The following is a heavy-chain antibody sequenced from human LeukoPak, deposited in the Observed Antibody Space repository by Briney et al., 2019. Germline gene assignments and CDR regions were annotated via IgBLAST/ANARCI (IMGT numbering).Heavy chain of an antibody. CDR2: IRYDGINK. J-gene: IGHJ4*02. Sequence: GGSLRLSCAASEFSFSAYAMYWVRQAPGKGPEWVALIRYDGINKYYGDSVKGRFTISRDNSKNMLYLQMNSLRAEDTAVYYCVKTGSGWYGDYWGQGARVTVSS. CDR1: EFSFSAYA. CDR3: VKTGSGWYGDY. V-gene: IGHV3-30*02. D-gene: IGHD6-13*01.